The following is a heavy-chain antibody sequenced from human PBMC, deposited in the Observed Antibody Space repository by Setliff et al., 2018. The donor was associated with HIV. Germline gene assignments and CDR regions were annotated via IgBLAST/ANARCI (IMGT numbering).Heavy chain of an antibody. CDR1: GFSLSDYY. CDR2: TRNRANNYIT. J-gene: IGHJ4*02. V-gene: IGHV3-72*01. Sequence: PGGSLRLSCAVSGFSLSDYYMDWVRQAPGKGLEWVGRTRNRANNYITDYATSVQGRFTISRDYSKDSLFLQMDHLETEDTAVYYCVRAAAGLDVWSQGIRVTVSS. CDR3: VRAAAGLDV.